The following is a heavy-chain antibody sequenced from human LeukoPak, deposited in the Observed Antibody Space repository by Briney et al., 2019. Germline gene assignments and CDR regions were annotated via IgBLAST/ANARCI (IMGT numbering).Heavy chain of an antibody. CDR2: ISSSSSYI. V-gene: IGHV3-21*01. J-gene: IGHJ6*03. D-gene: IGHD1-20*01. CDR1: GFTVSSNY. CDR3: ARKDTRSITPDVVAYYMDV. Sequence: GGSLRLSCAASGFTVSSNYMNWVRQAPGKGLEWVSSISSSSSYIYYADSVKGRFTISRDNAKNSPYLQMNSLRAEDTAVYYCARKDTRSITPDVVAYYMDVWGKGTTVTVSS.